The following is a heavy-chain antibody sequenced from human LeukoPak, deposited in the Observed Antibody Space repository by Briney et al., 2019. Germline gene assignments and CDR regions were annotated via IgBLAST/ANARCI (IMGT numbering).Heavy chain of an antibody. CDR1: GFTFSSSV. D-gene: IGHD2-2*01. CDR3: AKGVASANCFFDY. V-gene: IGHV3-23*01. CDR2: ISVNGGTT. J-gene: IGHJ4*02. Sequence: GGSLRLSCAASGFTFSSSVMRWVRQAPGKGLEWVSGISVNGGTTSYADSVKGRFTISRDNSKNTLYLQTNSLRAEDTAVYYCAKGVASANCFFDYWGQGTLVTVSS.